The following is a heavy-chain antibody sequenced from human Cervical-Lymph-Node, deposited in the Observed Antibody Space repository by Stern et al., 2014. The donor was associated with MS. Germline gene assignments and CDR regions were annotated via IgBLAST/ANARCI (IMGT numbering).Heavy chain of an antibody. J-gene: IGHJ4*02. Sequence: EDQLVESGGGFVQPGGSLRLSCAASGFTFSSFWMSLVRQAPGTGLEWVANIKQDGTDKYYVDSVKGRFTISRDNAKNSLYLQMNSLRAEDTAVYYCARLYCSGGSCYHYFDYWGQGTLLTVSS. CDR3: ARLYCSGGSCYHYFDY. CDR1: GFTFSSFW. CDR2: IKQDGTDK. V-gene: IGHV3-7*01. D-gene: IGHD2-15*01.